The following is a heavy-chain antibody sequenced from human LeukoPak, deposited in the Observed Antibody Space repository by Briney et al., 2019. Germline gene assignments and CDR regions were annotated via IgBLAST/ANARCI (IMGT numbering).Heavy chain of an antibody. CDR2: IYHSGST. D-gene: IGHD2/OR15-2a*01. J-gene: IGHJ4*02. CDR1: GYSISSGYY. Sequence: PSETLSLTCTVSGYSISSGYYWGWIRQPPGKGLEWIGSIYHSGSTYYNPSLKSRVTISVDTSKNQFSLKLSSVTAADTAVYYCARDSRSRGDYWGQGALVTVSS. CDR3: ARDSRSRGDY. V-gene: IGHV4-38-2*02.